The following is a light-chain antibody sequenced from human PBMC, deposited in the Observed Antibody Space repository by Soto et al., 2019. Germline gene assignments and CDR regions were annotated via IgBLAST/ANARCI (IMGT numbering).Light chain of an antibody. Sequence: QSVLTQPPSASGTPGQRVTISCSGSSSNIGINYVYWYQQFPGTAPKLLIYTNNQRPSGVPDRFSGSKSGTSASLAISGLRSEDEADYYCLLSYSGAYVFGTGTKVTVL. V-gene: IGLV1-47*02. CDR2: TNN. CDR3: LLSYSGAYV. J-gene: IGLJ1*01. CDR1: SSNIGINY.